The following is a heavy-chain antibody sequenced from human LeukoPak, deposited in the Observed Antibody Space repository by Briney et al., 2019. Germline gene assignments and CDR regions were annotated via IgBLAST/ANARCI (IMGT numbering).Heavy chain of an antibody. CDR1: GFTFSSYS. CDR3: ARDGSSGSRDYYYYYGMDV. V-gene: IGHV3-48*04. CDR2: ISSSSSTI. D-gene: IGHD3-22*01. J-gene: IGHJ6*02. Sequence: GGSLRLSCAASGFTFSSYSMNWVRQAPGKGLEWVSYISSSSSTIYYADSVKGRFTISRDNAKNSLYLQMNSLRAEDTAVYYCARDGSSGSRDYYYYYGMDVWGQGTTVTVSS.